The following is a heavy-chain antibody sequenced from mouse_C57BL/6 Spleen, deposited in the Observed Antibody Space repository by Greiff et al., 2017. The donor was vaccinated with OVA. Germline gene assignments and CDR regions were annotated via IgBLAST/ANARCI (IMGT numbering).Heavy chain of an antibody. Sequence: QVQLQQSGAELVKPGASVKISCKASGYAFSSYWMNWVKQRPGKGLEWIGQIYPGDGDTNYNGKFKGKATLTADKSSSTAYMQLSSLTSEDSAVYFCARVGLYDGYYDYAMDYWGQGTSVTVSS. CDR3: ARVGLYDGYYDYAMDY. CDR1: GYAFSSYW. V-gene: IGHV1-80*01. CDR2: IYPGDGDT. D-gene: IGHD2-3*01. J-gene: IGHJ4*01.